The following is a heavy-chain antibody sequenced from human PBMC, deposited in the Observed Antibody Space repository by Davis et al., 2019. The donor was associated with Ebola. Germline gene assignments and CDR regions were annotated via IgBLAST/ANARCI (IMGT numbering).Heavy chain of an antibody. Sequence: GESLKISCKDSGYTFSTYWIAWVRQMPGKGLEWMGIIYPGDSDVRYSPLFEGQVTISADKSINTAYLQWTNLKASDTAMYYCASLRRTITGMDDSFDIWGQGTMVTVSS. J-gene: IGHJ3*02. D-gene: IGHD2-8*02. CDR1: GYTFSTYW. CDR3: ASLRRTITGMDDSFDI. V-gene: IGHV5-51*01. CDR2: IYPGDSDV.